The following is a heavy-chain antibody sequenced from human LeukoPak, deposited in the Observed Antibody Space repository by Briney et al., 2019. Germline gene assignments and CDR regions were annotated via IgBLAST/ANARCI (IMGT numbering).Heavy chain of an antibody. V-gene: IGHV3-74*01. J-gene: IGHJ4*02. Sequence: GGSLRLSCAASGFAFSTYWMHRVRQAPGKGLVWVSRISTDGSSTFYADSVKGRFTVSRDNAKNTLYLQMDSLRAEDTAMYYCATGRGTPLGFWGQGALVTVSS. D-gene: IGHD1-26*01. CDR3: ATGRGTPLGF. CDR1: GFAFSTYW. CDR2: ISTDGSST.